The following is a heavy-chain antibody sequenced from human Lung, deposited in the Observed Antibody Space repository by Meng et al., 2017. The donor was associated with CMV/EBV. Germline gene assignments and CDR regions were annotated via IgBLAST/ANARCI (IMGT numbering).Heavy chain of an antibody. Sequence: ASXXVSCKTSGYTFTGFYIHWVRQAPGQGLEWMGWINPNSGGTEYAQKFQGRVTMTRDTSISTAYMELSRLRSDDTAVYYCARESGEDAFDIWGQGTRVT. J-gene: IGHJ3*02. CDR1: GYTFTGFY. D-gene: IGHD7-27*01. V-gene: IGHV1-2*02. CDR3: ARESGEDAFDI. CDR2: INPNSGGT.